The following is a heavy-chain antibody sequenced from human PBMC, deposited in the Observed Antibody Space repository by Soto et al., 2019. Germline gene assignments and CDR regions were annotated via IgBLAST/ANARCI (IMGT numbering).Heavy chain of an antibody. Sequence: SQTLSLTCAISWASVSSGSAVWNWIRQSPSRGLEWLGRTYYRSTWHNDYAISVKSRITINPDTSKNQFSLQLNSVTPEDTAVYYCTRESSSGWSDHWGQGTRVTVSS. J-gene: IGHJ5*02. D-gene: IGHD6-19*01. V-gene: IGHV6-1*01. CDR2: TYYRSTWHN. CDR1: WASVSSGSAV. CDR3: TRESSSGWSDH.